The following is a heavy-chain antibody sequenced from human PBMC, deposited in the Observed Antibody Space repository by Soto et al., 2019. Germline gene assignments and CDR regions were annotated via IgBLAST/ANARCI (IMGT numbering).Heavy chain of an antibody. D-gene: IGHD3-9*01. CDR1: GYSFISYW. Sequence: GESLKISWKGSGYSFISYWIGWVRQMPGKGLEGRGIIYAGDPDIRYSPSFQGQVTISVDKSISTAYLQWSSLKAPDTAMYYCARSFNHVDWFPESFDIWGQGTMVTVSS. V-gene: IGHV5-51*01. J-gene: IGHJ3*02. CDR3: ARSFNHVDWFPESFDI. CDR2: IYAGDPDI.